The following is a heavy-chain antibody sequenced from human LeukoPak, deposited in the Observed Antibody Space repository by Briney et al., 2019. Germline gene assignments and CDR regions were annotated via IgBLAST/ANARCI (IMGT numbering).Heavy chain of an antibody. J-gene: IGHJ4*02. V-gene: IGHV3-23*01. CDR3: ARAVQQWLVSFFDY. D-gene: IGHD6-19*01. CDR2: ISGSGGST. CDR1: GFTFSSYA. Sequence: PGGSLRLSCAASGFTFSSYAMSWVRQAPGKGLEWVSAISGSGGSTYYADSVKGRFTISRDNSKNTLYLQMNSLRAEDTAVYYCARAVQQWLVSFFDYWGQGTLVTVSS.